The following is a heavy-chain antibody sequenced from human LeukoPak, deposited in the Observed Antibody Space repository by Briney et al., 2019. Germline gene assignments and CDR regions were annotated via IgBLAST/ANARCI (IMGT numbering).Heavy chain of an antibody. Sequence: GSSVKVSCKASGGTFSSYGISWVRQAPGQGLEWMGWISAYNGNTNYAQKLQGRVTMTTDTSTSTAYMELRSLRSDDTAVYYCSLYYYDSSGYPVDYWGQGTLVTVSS. D-gene: IGHD3-22*01. CDR2: ISAYNGNT. CDR3: SLYYYDSSGYPVDY. CDR1: GGTFSSYG. J-gene: IGHJ4*02. V-gene: IGHV1-18*01.